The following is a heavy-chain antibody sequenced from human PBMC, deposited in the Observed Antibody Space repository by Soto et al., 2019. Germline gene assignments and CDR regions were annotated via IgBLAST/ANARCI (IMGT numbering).Heavy chain of an antibody. J-gene: IGHJ3*02. D-gene: IGHD1-1*01. CDR2: ILVGGST. V-gene: IGHV3-23*01. CDR3: AKATAPSGGAFDI. Sequence: PGGSLRLSCAASGFICSSYDMSWVRQAPGKGLEWVSTILVGGSTHYEDSVTGRFTISRDTSKNTVFLQMNSLTAGDTAVYYCAKATAPSGGAFDICGQGTMVT. CDR1: GFICSSYD.